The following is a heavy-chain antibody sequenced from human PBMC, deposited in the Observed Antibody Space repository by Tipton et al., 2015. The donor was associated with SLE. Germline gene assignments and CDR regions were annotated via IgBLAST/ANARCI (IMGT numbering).Heavy chain of an antibody. J-gene: IGHJ4*02. D-gene: IGHD4-17*01. CDR1: GFIFSSYS. CDR2: ISSSSSYI. CDR3: ARDVTTVTSYYFDY. V-gene: IGHV3-21*03. Sequence: SLRLSCAASGFIFSSYSMNWVRQAPGKGLEWVSSISSSSSYIHYADPVKGRFTISRDNAKNSLYLQMNSLRAEDTAVYYCARDVTTVTSYYFDYWGQGTLVTVSS.